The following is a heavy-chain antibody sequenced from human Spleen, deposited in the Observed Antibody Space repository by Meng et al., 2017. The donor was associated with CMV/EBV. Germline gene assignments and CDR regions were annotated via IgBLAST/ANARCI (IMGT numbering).Heavy chain of an antibody. CDR2: ISGDGYTI. D-gene: IGHD3-22*01. V-gene: IGHV3-48*03. J-gene: IGHJ4*02. CDR1: GFNFRTYG. CDR3: AREPYDSSGYYVPGSDF. Sequence: GGSLRLSCAASGFNFRTYGMHWVRQAPAKGLEWVSYISGDGYTIYSADSVKGRFTISRDNAKKSLYLHMNSLRGEDTAVYYCAREPYDSSGYYVPGSDFWGQGTLVTVSS.